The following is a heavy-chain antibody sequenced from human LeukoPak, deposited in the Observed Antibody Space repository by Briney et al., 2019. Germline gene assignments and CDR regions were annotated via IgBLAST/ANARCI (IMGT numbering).Heavy chain of an antibody. D-gene: IGHD3-10*01. CDR2: IYTSGST. CDR1: GGSISSYY. V-gene: IGHV4-4*09. Sequence: SETLSLTCTVSGGSISSYYWSWIPQPPGKGLEWIGYIYTSGSTNYNPSLKSRVTISVDTSKNQFSLKLSSVTAADTAVYYCARGAPLYFYYYYMDVWGKGTTVTVSS. CDR3: ARGAPLYFYYYYMDV. J-gene: IGHJ6*03.